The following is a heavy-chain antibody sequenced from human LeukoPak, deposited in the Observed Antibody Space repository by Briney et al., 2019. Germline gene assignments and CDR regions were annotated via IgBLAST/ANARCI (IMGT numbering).Heavy chain of an antibody. CDR3: ARSFGESYFDY. Sequence: LSETLSLTCTVSGGSITSGGYFWSWIRQHPGQGLEWIGYISYSGNTYYNPSLKSRLTISVDTSKSQFSLKLSSVTAADTAVYYCARSFGESYFDYWGQGILVTVSS. V-gene: IGHV4-31*03. CDR1: GGSITSGGYF. D-gene: IGHD3-10*01. J-gene: IGHJ4*02. CDR2: ISYSGNT.